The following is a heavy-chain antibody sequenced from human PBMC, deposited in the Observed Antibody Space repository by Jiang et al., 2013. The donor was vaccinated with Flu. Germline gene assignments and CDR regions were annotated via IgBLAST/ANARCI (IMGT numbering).Heavy chain of an antibody. CDR2: IRFDGRNK. CDR1: GFTFTSFG. J-gene: IGHJ4*02. D-gene: IGHD1-26*01. V-gene: IGHV3-30*02. CDR3: ARDDVYSVGAEGGLDS. Sequence: GESLRLSCITSGFTFTSFGMHWVRQAPGKGLEWVTFIRFDGRNKYYADSVEGRFTISRDNSKNTLYLQMNSLRPEDTAVYYCARDDVYSVGAEGGLDSWGQGVLVTVSS.